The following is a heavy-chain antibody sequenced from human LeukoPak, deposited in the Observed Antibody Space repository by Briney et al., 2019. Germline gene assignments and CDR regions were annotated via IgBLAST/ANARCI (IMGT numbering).Heavy chain of an antibody. D-gene: IGHD6-19*01. Sequence: SETLSLTCTVSGYSINSGYYWGWIRQPPGKGLEWIGSIYHSGSTYYNPSLKSRVTISVDTFKNQFSLKMSAVTAADTAVYYCARDEQWLGHDAFDIWGQGTRVTVSS. CDR2: IYHSGST. CDR1: GYSINSGYY. CDR3: ARDEQWLGHDAFDI. J-gene: IGHJ3*02. V-gene: IGHV4-38-2*02.